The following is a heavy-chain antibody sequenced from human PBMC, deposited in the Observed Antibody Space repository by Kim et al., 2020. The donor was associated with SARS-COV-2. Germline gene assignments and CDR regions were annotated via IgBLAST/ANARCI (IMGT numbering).Heavy chain of an antibody. CDR2: IYYSGST. V-gene: IGHV4-61*01. CDR3: ARVNLGLMTTVTTLDY. J-gene: IGHJ4*02. CDR1: GGSVSSGSYY. D-gene: IGHD4-17*01. Sequence: SETLSLTCTVSGGSVSSGSYYWSWIRQPPGKGLEWIGYIYYSGSTNYNPSLKSRVTISVDTSKNQFSLKLSSVTAADTAVYYCARVNLGLMTTVTTLDYWGQRTLVTVSS.